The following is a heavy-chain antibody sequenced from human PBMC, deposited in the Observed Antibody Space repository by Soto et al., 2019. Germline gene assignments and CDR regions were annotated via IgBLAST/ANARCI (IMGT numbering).Heavy chain of an antibody. Sequence: EVQLVESGGGLVQPGRYLRLSCAASGFTFDDYAMHCFRQAPGKGLEWVSGISWNSGSIGYADSVKGRFTISRDNAKNSLYLQMNSLRAEDTALYYCAKDAREGFGRSGLFDIWGQGTMVTVSS. CDR2: ISWNSGSI. J-gene: IGHJ3*02. CDR1: GFTFDDYA. CDR3: AKDAREGFGRSGLFDI. V-gene: IGHV3-9*01. D-gene: IGHD2-15*01.